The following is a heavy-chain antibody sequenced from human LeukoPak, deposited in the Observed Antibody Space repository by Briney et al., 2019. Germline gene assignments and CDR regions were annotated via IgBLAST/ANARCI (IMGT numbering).Heavy chain of an antibody. CDR3: ARGYYDSSGSLLY. CDR2: ISSNGGST. V-gene: IGHV3-64*01. D-gene: IGHD3-22*01. CDR1: GFPFSSSA. Sequence: GGPRRLSCAASGFPFSSSAMHWVRQAPGKGLGYVSAISSNGGSTYYANSVKGRFTISRDNSKNTLYLQMGSLRAEDMAVYYCARGYYDSSGSLLYWGQGTLVTVSS. J-gene: IGHJ4*02.